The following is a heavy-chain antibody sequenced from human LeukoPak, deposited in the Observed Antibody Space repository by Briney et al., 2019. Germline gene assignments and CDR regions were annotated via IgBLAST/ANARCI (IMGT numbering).Heavy chain of an antibody. D-gene: IGHD6-6*01. V-gene: IGHV3-NL1*01. Sequence: GGSLRLSCAASGFTFSSYGMHWVRQAPGKGLEWVSVIYSGDSGVSTYYADSVKGRFTISSHNSKNTLYLQMSSLRAEDTAVYFCARSAARLRYYYAMDVWGQGTTVTVCS. J-gene: IGHJ6*02. CDR2: IYSGDSGVST. CDR1: GFTFSSYG. CDR3: ARSAARLRYYYAMDV.